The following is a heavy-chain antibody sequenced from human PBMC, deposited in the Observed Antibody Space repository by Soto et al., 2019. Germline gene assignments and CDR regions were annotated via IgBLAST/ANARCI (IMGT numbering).Heavy chain of an antibody. D-gene: IGHD6-19*01. Sequence: GGSLRLSCAASGFTFSSYSMNWVRQAPGKGLEWVSYISSSSSTIYYADSVKGRFTISRDNAKNSLYLQMNSLRAEDTAVYYCARVSGYSSGWPNKDYWGQGTLVTVSS. CDR3: ARVSGYSSGWPNKDY. J-gene: IGHJ4*02. CDR2: ISSSSSTI. V-gene: IGHV3-48*01. CDR1: GFTFSSYS.